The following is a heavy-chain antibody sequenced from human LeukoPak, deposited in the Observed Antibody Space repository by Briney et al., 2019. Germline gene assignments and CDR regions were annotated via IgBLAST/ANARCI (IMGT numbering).Heavy chain of an antibody. J-gene: IGHJ3*02. CDR2: ISSSGSTI. D-gene: IGHD2-21*01. CDR3: ANAPTLYIVVVPDAFDI. Sequence: GGSLRLSCAASGFTFSDYYMSWIRQAPGKGLEWVSYISSSGSTIYYADSVKGRFTISRDNAKNSLYLQMNSLRAEDTAVYYCANAPTLYIVVVPDAFDIWGQGTMVTVSS. V-gene: IGHV3-11*01. CDR1: GFTFSDYY.